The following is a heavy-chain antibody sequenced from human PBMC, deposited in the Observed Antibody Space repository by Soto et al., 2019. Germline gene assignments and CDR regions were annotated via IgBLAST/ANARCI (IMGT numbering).Heavy chain of an antibody. CDR2: IIPIFGTA. Sequence: SVKVSCKASGGTFSSYPISWVRQAPGQGLEWMGGIIPIFGTANYAQKFQGRVTITADESTSTAYMELSSLRSEDTAVYYCASGLRLVIGSGGDFDYWGQGTLVTVSS. J-gene: IGHJ4*02. V-gene: IGHV1-69*13. D-gene: IGHD3-9*01. CDR3: ASGLRLVIGSGGDFDY. CDR1: GGTFSSYP.